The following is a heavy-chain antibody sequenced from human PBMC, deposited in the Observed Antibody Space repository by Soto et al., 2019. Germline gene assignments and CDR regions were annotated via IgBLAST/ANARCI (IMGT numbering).Heavy chain of an antibody. D-gene: IGHD3-10*01. J-gene: IGHJ4*02. Sequence: ASVKVARKASGYTFTIYGIIWVRQAPGQGLEWMGWISAYNGNTNYAQKLQGRVTMTTDTSTSTAYMELRSLRSDDTAVYYCARDGFSAPDGHNDYWGQGTLVTVSS. CDR3: ARDGFSAPDGHNDY. CDR1: GYTFTIYG. CDR2: ISAYNGNT. V-gene: IGHV1-18*01.